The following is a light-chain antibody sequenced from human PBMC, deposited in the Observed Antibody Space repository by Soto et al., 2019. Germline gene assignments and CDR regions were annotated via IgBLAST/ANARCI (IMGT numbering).Light chain of an antibody. J-gene: IGLJ1*01. V-gene: IGLV2-8*01. CDR2: EVT. Sequence: QSALTQPPSASGSPGQSVTISCTGTISDVGGYNYVSWYQQHPDKAPILMIYEVTKRPSGVPDRFSGSKSGNTASLTVSGLQAEDEADYYCSSYAGSDNLGVFGTGTKLTVL. CDR3: SSYAGSDNLGV. CDR1: ISDVGGYNY.